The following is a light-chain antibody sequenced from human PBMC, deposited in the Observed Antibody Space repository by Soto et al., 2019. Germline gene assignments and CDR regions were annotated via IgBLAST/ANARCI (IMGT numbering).Light chain of an antibody. V-gene: IGKV3-15*01. CDR1: QSVSSN. CDR2: AAS. J-gene: IGKJ5*01. Sequence: EIVLTQSPVTLSVSPGERATLSCRASQSVSSNLAWYQQKPGQAPRLLIYAASTRATGFPARFSGSGSGTEFTLPISSLQSEDFAVYYCQQYYNWPTFGQGTRLEIK. CDR3: QQYYNWPT.